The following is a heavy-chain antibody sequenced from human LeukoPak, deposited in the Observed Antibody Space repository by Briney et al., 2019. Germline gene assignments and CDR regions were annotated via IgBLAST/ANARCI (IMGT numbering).Heavy chain of an antibody. V-gene: IGHV4-61*02. Sequence: PSETLSLTCTVSGYSISSGYYWGWIRQPAGKGLEWIGRIYTSGSTNYNPSLKSRVTISVDTSKNQFSLKLSSVTAADTAVYYCARERGMVRGVISYYYYYMDVWGKGTTVTISS. D-gene: IGHD3-10*01. CDR2: IYTSGST. CDR1: GYSISSGYY. J-gene: IGHJ6*03. CDR3: ARERGMVRGVISYYYYYMDV.